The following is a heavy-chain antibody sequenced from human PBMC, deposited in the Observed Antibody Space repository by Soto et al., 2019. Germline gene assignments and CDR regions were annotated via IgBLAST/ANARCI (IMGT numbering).Heavy chain of an antibody. CDR3: AKDLPFDILTGYLCPLDY. J-gene: IGHJ4*02. CDR1: GFTFSSFE. D-gene: IGHD3-9*01. V-gene: IGHV3-48*03. CDR2: IDTRGSTI. Sequence: GGSLRLSCAASGFTFSSFELNWVRQAPGKGLEWISYIDTRGSTIYYADSVKGRFTISRDNSKNTLYLQMNSLRAEDTAVYYCAKDLPFDILTGYLCPLDYSGPGAVLSGSS.